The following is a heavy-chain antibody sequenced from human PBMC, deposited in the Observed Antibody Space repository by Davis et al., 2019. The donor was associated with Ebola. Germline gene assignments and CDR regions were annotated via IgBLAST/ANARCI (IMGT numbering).Heavy chain of an antibody. J-gene: IGHJ2*01. CDR2: ISAYNGNT. CDR1: GYTFTSYG. D-gene: IGHD4-17*01. V-gene: IGHV1-18*01. Sequence: AASVKVSCKASGYTFTSYGISWVRQAPGQGLEWMGWISAYNGNTNYAQKLQGRVTMTTDTSTSTAYTELSSLRSEDTAVYYCARGSMTTVTTWIWYFDLWGRGTLVTVSS. CDR3: ARGSMTTVTTWIWYFDL.